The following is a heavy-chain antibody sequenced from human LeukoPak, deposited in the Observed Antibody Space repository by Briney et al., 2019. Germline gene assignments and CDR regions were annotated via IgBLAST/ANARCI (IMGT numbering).Heavy chain of an antibody. CDR2: VSASGGST. V-gene: IGHV3-23*01. Sequence: GGSLRLSCAASGFIFRNRAMNWVRQAPAQGLEWVSGVSASGGSTFNTDSVKGRFSISRDNSKNTLYLEMNSLRPEDTALYYCAKSLGNQGVIDYWGQGTLVTVSS. CDR3: AKSLGNQGVIDY. J-gene: IGHJ4*02. D-gene: IGHD3-10*01. CDR1: GFIFRNRA.